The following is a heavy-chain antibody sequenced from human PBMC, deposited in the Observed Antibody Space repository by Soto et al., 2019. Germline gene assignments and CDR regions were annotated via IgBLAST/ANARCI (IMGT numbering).Heavy chain of an antibody. D-gene: IGHD4-17*01. Sequence: GPLRLSCAASGFTVSDYEMSWVRQAPGKGLEWISYINTGGASRKYADSVRGRFTISRDSATNSVYLQMNSLRDEDTAVYYCARENHGDAFDFWGQGTLVTVSS. CDR3: ARENHGDAFDF. CDR2: INTGGASR. J-gene: IGHJ4*02. V-gene: IGHV3-48*03. CDR1: GFTVSDYE.